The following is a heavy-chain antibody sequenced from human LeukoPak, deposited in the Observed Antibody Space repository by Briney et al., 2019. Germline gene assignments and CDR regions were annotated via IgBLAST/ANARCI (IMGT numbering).Heavy chain of an antibody. J-gene: IGHJ4*02. Sequence: ASETLSLTCTVSRGITRYYWFWIRQSPGKGLEWVGYIYNTGTTNYNPSLKSRATMSVDTSESQFSLKLSSVTAADTAIYYCAGGGYCGVSSCFAPLLDWWGQGSPVTVSS. CDR2: IYNTGTT. CDR3: AGGGYCGVSSCFAPLLDW. V-gene: IGHV4-59*01. D-gene: IGHD2-15*01. CDR1: RGITRYY.